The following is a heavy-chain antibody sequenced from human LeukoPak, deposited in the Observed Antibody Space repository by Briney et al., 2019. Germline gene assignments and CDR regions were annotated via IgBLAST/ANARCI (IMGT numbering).Heavy chain of an antibody. D-gene: IGHD4-17*01. CDR3: AKNTVAMTTVTTYFDY. CDR2: IWYDGSNK. Sequence: PGGSLRLSCAASGFTFSNYGMYWVRQAPGKGLEWVATIWYDGSNKYYADSVKGRFTISRDNPKNTLYLQMNSLRAEDTAIYYCAKNTVAMTTVTTYFDYWGQGTLVTVSS. V-gene: IGHV3-33*06. CDR1: GFTFSNYG. J-gene: IGHJ4*02.